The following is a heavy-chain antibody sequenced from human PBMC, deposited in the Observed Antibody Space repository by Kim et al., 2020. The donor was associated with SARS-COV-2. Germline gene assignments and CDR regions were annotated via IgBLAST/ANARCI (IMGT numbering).Heavy chain of an antibody. CDR2: IRSKAYGGTT. J-gene: IGHJ6*02. V-gene: IGHV3-49*04. Sequence: GGSLRLSCTASGFTFGDYAMSWVRQAPGKGMEWVGFIRSKAYGGTTEYAASVKGRFTISRDDSKSIAYLQMNSLKTEDTAVYYCTRDLTSDSSGYYYYYYGMDGWGQGTTVTVSS. D-gene: IGHD3-22*01. CDR1: GFTFGDYA. CDR3: TRDLTSDSSGYYYYYYGMDG.